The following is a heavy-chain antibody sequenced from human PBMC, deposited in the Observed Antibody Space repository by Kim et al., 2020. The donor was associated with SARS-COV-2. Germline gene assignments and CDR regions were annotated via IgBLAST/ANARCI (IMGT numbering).Heavy chain of an antibody. Sequence: GGSLRLSCAASGFILSTYAMSWVRQAPGKGLEWVAGISDSGGSTYYADSVRGRFTISRDSSENTLYLQMNSLRAGDTAVYYCAKSQRGYSYVKFAYWGQGTLVTLSS. D-gene: IGHD5-18*01. J-gene: IGHJ4*02. V-gene: IGHV3-23*01. CDR2: ISDSGGST. CDR3: AKSQRGYSYVKFAY. CDR1: GFILSTYA.